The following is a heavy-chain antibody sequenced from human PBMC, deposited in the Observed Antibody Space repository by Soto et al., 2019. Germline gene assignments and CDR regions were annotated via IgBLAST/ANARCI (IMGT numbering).Heavy chain of an antibody. D-gene: IGHD4-17*01. V-gene: IGHV4-30-2*01. CDR3: ARGKDYGGDFDY. J-gene: IGHJ4*02. CDR1: GGSISSGGYS. CDR2: IYHSGST. Sequence: PSETLSLTCAVSGGSISSGGYSWSWIRQPPGKGLEWIGYIYHSGSTYYNPSLKSRVTISVDRSKNQFSLKLSSVTAADTAVYYCARGKDYGGDFDYWGQGTMVSVYS.